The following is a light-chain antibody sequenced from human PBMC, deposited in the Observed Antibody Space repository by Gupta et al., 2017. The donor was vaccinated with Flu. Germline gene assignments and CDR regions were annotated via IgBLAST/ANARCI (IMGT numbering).Light chain of an antibody. CDR3: KQGGHWPWA. CDR1: QVLVYSDGNTY. V-gene: IGKV2-30*01. CDR2: LVS. J-gene: IGKJ1*01. Sequence: DVVMTQSPLSLAVTLGQPASISCRSSQVLVYSDGNTYLHWFQQRPGQSPRRLINLVSYRDYGVPDRFSGSGSGTDFTLKISRVEAEDVGIYYCKQGGHWPWAFGQGTKVEIK.